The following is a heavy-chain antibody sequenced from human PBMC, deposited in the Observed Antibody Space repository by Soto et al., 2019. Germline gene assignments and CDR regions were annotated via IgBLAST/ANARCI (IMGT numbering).Heavy chain of an antibody. CDR2: ISYDGSNK. V-gene: IGHV3-30*18. CDR1: GFTFDSNG. D-gene: IGHD6-13*01. Sequence: PGGSLRLSCAASGFTFDSNGMHWVRQAPGKGLEWVAVISYDGSNKDSADSVKGRFTISRDNSKNTLFLQMNSLRTEDTAVYYCAKETAGGLDYWGQGTLVTVSS. CDR3: AKETAGGLDY. J-gene: IGHJ4*02.